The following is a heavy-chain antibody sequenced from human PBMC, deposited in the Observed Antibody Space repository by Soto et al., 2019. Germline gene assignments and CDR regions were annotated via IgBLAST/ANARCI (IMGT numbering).Heavy chain of an antibody. CDR2: ISAYTGNR. J-gene: IGHJ4*02. CDR1: GYTFANYG. Sequence: ASVKVSCKASGYTFANYGVAWVRQAPGQGLEWMGFISAYTGNRNYAQKFQDRVTMTTDTSTSTAYMELRSLRSDDTAVYYCATSYDILTGYYDYWGQGTLVTVSS. CDR3: ATSYDILTGYYDY. D-gene: IGHD3-9*01. V-gene: IGHV1-18*01.